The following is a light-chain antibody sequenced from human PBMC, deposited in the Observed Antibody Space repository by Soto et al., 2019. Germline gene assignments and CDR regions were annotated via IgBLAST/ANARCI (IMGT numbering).Light chain of an antibody. CDR3: ATWDDSLSAYV. CDR2: TNN. Sequence: QAVVTQPPSASGTPGQRVTISCSGSSSNIGNNLVSWYQQLPGAAPKLLIYTNNQRPSGVPDRFSGSKSGSSASLAISGLQSEDEANYCCATWDDSLSAYVFGSGTKVTVL. V-gene: IGLV1-44*01. J-gene: IGLJ1*01. CDR1: SSNIGNNL.